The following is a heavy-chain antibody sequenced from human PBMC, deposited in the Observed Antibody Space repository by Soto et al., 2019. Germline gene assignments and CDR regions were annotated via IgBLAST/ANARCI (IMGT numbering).Heavy chain of an antibody. V-gene: IGHV4-31*03. CDR3: ATFRGSYYFDS. CDR2: IYYSGST. D-gene: IGHD1-26*01. J-gene: IGHJ4*02. CDR1: GGSISIGGYF. Sequence: SETLSLTCTVSGGSISIGGYFWTCIRQHPGKGLEWIGYIYYSGSTYYTPSLKSRVTITLDTSKNQFSLRLSSVTAADTAVYYCATFRGSYYFDSWGQGTLVTVSS.